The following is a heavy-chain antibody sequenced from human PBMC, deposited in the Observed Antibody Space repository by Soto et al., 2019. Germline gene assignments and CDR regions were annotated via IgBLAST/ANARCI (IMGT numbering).Heavy chain of an antibody. CDR2: INHSGST. Sequence: SETLSLTCAVYGGSFSGYYWSWIRQPPGKGLEWIGEINHSGSTNYNPSLKSRVTISVDTSKNQFSLKLSSVTAADTAVYYCARTSSTWLVHYFDYWGQGTLVTVSS. J-gene: IGHJ4*02. V-gene: IGHV4-34*01. CDR3: ARTSSTWLVHYFDY. D-gene: IGHD6-19*01. CDR1: GGSFSGYY.